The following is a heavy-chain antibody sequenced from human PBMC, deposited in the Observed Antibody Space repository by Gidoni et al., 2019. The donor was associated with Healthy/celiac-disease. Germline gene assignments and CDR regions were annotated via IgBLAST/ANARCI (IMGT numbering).Heavy chain of an antibody. V-gene: IGHV3-53*01. D-gene: IGHD3-22*01. CDR2: IYSGGST. J-gene: IGHJ6*02. Sequence: EVQLVESGGGLIQPGGSLRLSCAASGFTVSSNYMSWVRQAPGKGLAWVSVIYSGGSTYYADSVKGRFTISRDNSKNTLYLQMNSLRAEDTAVYYCARDQGGSDYYDSSDSYYYYGMDVWGQGTTVTVSS. CDR1: GFTVSSNY. CDR3: ARDQGGSDYYDSSDSYYYYGMDV.